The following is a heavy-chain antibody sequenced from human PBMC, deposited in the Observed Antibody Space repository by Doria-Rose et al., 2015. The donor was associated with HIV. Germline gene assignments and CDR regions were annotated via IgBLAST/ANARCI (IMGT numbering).Heavy chain of an antibody. CDR1: GVSLSSPGMG. D-gene: IGHD6-13*01. CDR2: IFSDDER. CDR3: ARIKSSRWYHKYYFDF. Sequence: QVTLKESGPVLVKPTETLTLTCTVSGVSLSSPGMGVSWIRQPPGNALEWLANIFSDDERSYKTSLKSRLTIYRGTSKSQVVLTMTDMDPADTATYYCARIKSSRWYHKYYFDFWGQGTLVIVSA. J-gene: IGHJ4*02. V-gene: IGHV2-26*01.